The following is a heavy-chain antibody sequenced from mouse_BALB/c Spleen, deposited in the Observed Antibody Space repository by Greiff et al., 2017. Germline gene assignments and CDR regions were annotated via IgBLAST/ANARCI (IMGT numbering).Heavy chain of an antibody. CDR1: GYTFTSYT. J-gene: IGHJ2*01. Sequence: VQLQQSAAELARPGASVKMSCKASGYTFTSYTMHWVKQRPGQGLEWIGYINPSSGYTEYNQKFKDKTTLTADKSSSTAYMQLSSLTSEDSAVYYCARDDGYLYYFDYWGQGTTLTVSS. CDR2: INPSSGYT. V-gene: IGHV1-4*02. D-gene: IGHD2-3*01. CDR3: ARDDGYLYYFDY.